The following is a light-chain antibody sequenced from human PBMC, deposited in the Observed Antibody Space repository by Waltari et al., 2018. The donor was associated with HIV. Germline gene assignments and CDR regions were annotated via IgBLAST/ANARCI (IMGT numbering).Light chain of an antibody. Sequence: QSVLTQPPSASGTPGPRVTISFSGLSSNNGSNYVYWYQQLPGTTPKLLIYRNNQRPSGVPDRFSGSKSGTSASLAISGLRSEDEADYYCAAWDDSLSGWVFGGGTKLTVL. CDR1: SSNNGSNY. CDR2: RNN. V-gene: IGLV1-47*01. J-gene: IGLJ3*02. CDR3: AAWDDSLSGWV.